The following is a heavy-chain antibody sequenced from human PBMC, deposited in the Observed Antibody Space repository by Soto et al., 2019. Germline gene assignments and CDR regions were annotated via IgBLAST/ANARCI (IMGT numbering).Heavy chain of an antibody. J-gene: IGHJ6*02. Sequence: GGSLRLSCAASGFTFSSYAMSWVRQAPGKGLEWVSAISGSGGSTYYADSVKGRFTISRDNSKNTLYLQMNSLRAEDTAVYYCARDRGGYSYGFFDYYYGMEVWGQGTTVTVSS. CDR1: GFTFSSYA. CDR3: ARDRGGYSYGFFDYYYGMEV. V-gene: IGHV3-23*01. D-gene: IGHD5-18*01. CDR2: ISGSGGST.